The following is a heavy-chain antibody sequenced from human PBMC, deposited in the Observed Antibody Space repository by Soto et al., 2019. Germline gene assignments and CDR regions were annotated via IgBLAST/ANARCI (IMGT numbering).Heavy chain of an antibody. V-gene: IGHV4-34*01. D-gene: IGHD5-12*01. CDR3: ASSGYSGSRGLADY. J-gene: IGHJ4*02. Sequence: SETLSLTCAVYGGSFSGYYWSWIRQPPGKGLEWIGEINHSGSTNYNPSLKSRVTISVDTSKNQFSLKLSSVTAADTAVYYCASSGYSGSRGLADYWGKGTLVTVS. CDR2: INHSGST. CDR1: GGSFSGYY.